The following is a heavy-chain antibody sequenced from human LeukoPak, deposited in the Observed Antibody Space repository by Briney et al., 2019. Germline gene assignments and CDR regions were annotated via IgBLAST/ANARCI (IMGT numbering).Heavy chain of an antibody. V-gene: IGHV1-69*13. Sequence: SVKVSCKASGYTFTGYYIHWVRQAPGQGLEWMGGIIPIFGTANYAQKFQGRVTITADESTSTAYMELSSLRSEDTAVYYCARGKLIVPAAMFNYYYYYMDVWGKGTTVTVSS. J-gene: IGHJ6*03. D-gene: IGHD2-2*01. CDR1: GYTFTGYY. CDR3: ARGKLIVPAAMFNYYYYYMDV. CDR2: IIPIFGTA.